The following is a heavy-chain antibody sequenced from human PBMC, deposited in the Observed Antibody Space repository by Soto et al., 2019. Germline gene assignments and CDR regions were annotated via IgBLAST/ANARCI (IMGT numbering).Heavy chain of an antibody. CDR2: IDYRGNT. CDR3: ARSMNAQKNHHWGFDD. V-gene: IGHV4-34*01. D-gene: IGHD7-27*01. CDR1: GGSFSAYH. J-gene: IGHJ4*02. Sequence: XETLSLPFAVYGGSFSAYHWGWIRQAPGKGLEWIGEIDYRGNTNYIPSLRSRVSMSVDTSKNQFSLTLNDVTAADTAVYFCARSMNAQKNHHWGFDDWAQGTRVTVSS.